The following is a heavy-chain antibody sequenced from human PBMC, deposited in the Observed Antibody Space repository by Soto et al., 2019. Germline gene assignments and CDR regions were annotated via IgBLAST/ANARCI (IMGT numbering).Heavy chain of an antibody. J-gene: IGHJ5*02. CDR1: GGSISSYY. Sequence: GTLSLTCTVSGGSISSYYWSWIRQPPGKGLEWIGYIYYSGSTNYNPSLKSRVTISVDTSKNQFSLKLSSVTAADTAVYYCARALFSSSFRWFDPWGQGTLVTVSS. CDR2: IYYSGST. V-gene: IGHV4-59*01. D-gene: IGHD6-13*01. CDR3: ARALFSSSFRWFDP.